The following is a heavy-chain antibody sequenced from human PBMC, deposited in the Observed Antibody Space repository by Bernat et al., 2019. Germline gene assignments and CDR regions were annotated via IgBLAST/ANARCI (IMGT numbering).Heavy chain of an antibody. V-gene: IGHV4-34*01. CDR3: ARGTSGWFDP. CDR2: INHSGST. J-gene: IGHJ5*02. Sequence: VQLQQWGAGLLKPSETLSLTCAVYGGSFSGYYWSWIRQPPGKGLEWIGEINHSGSTNYNPSLKSRVTISVDTSKNQFSLKLSSVTAADTAVYYCARGTSGWFDPWGQGTLVTVSS. CDR1: GGSFSGYY. D-gene: IGHD3-10*01.